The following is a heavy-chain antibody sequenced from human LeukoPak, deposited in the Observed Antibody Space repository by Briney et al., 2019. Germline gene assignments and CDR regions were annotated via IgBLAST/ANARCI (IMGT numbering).Heavy chain of an antibody. D-gene: IGHD1-26*01. V-gene: IGHV3-7*01. CDR1: GFTFSNYG. J-gene: IGHJ4*02. Sequence: GGSLRLSCAASGFTFSNYGMTWVRQSPGKGLEWVATIKQDGSEKYYMDSVKGRFTISRDNAKNSLYLQMNSLRDEDTAVYYCAREGATNMFDYWGQGTLVTVSS. CDR2: IKQDGSEK. CDR3: AREGATNMFDY.